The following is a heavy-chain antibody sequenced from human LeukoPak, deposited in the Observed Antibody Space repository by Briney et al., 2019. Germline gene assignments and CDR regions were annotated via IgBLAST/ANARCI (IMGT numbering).Heavy chain of an antibody. D-gene: IGHD6-13*01. Sequence: SETLSLTCTVSGGSISSSSYYWGWIRQPPGKGLEWIGSIYYSGSTYYNPSLKSRVTISVDTSKNQFSLKLSSVTAADTAVYYCARRRSSLFFDYWGQGTLVTVSS. V-gene: IGHV4-39*01. CDR1: GGSISSSSYY. CDR2: IYYSGST. CDR3: ARRRSSLFFDY. J-gene: IGHJ4*02.